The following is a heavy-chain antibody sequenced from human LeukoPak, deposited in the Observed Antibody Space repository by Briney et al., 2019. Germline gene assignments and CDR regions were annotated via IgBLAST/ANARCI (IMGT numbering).Heavy chain of an antibody. J-gene: IGHJ3*02. CDR2: IRYDGGNK. Sequence: GGSLRLSCAASGFTFSSFGMHWVRQAPGKGLEWVAFIRYDGGNKYYVDSVKGRFTISRDNSKNTLYLQMNSLRAEDTALYYYAKQVVITTFWAFDIWGQGTMVTVSS. V-gene: IGHV3-30*02. CDR1: GFTFSSFG. CDR3: AKQVVITTFWAFDI. D-gene: IGHD3-22*01.